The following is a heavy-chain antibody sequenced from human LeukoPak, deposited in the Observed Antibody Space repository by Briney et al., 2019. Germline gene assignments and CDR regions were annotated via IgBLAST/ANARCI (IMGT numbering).Heavy chain of an antibody. CDR1: GFTFSSYG. Sequence: GGSLRLSCAASGFTFSSYGLHWVRQAPGKGLEWVAFIRYDGSNKYYADSVKGRFTISRDNSKNTLYLQMNSLRAEDTAVYYCANGPRGPFDYWGQGTLVTVSS. V-gene: IGHV3-30*02. CDR2: IRYDGSNK. J-gene: IGHJ4*02. CDR3: ANGPRGPFDY. D-gene: IGHD5-24*01.